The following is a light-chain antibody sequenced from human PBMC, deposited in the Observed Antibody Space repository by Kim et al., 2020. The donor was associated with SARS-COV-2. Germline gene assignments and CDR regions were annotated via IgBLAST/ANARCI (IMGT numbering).Light chain of an antibody. CDR1: QSVSSSY. Sequence: LSPGQRATLSCRASQSVSSSYLAWYQQKPGQAPRLLIYGASSRATGIPDRFSGSGSGTDFTLTISRLEPEDFAVYYCQQYGSSPRTFGQGTKLEI. V-gene: IGKV3-20*01. CDR3: QQYGSSPRT. CDR2: GAS. J-gene: IGKJ2*01.